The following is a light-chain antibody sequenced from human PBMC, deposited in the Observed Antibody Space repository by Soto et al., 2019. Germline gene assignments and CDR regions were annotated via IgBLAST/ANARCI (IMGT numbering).Light chain of an antibody. J-gene: IGKJ2*02. CDR1: QSLLKSNGYNY. CDR2: LAS. Sequence: VMTQSPLSLPVTPGEQASISCRASQSLLKSNGYNYLSWYVQKPGQSPRLLIYLASHRASGVPDRYSGSGSGTDFTLNISTLEAEDIGVYFCRQALEPRTLGQGTKLEI. CDR3: RQALEPRT. V-gene: IGKV2-28*01.